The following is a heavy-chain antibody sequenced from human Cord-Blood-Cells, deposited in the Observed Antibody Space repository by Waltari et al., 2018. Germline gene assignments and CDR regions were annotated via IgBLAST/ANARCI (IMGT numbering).Heavy chain of an antibody. CDR3: VVTDYYDFDY. J-gene: IGHJ4*02. V-gene: IGHV3-7*01. CDR1: GFTFSSYW. D-gene: IGHD3-3*01. CDR2: IKQGGSEK. Sequence: EVQLVESGGGLVQPGGSLRLSCAASGFTFSSYWMSWVRQAPGKGLEWVANIKQGGSEKYYVDSVKGRFTISRDNARNALYLQMNSLRAEDTAVYYCVVTDYYDFDYWGQGTLVTVSS.